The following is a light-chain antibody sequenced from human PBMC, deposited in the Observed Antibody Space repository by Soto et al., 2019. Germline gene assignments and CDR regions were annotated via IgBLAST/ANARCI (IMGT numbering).Light chain of an antibody. CDR1: QSVSSK. V-gene: IGKV3-15*01. CDR2: GAS. J-gene: IGKJ4*01. CDR3: QQYNNWPPA. Sequence: ETVMTQSPATLSLSPGERATLSCRASQSVSSKLVWYQQKPGQAPRFLIYGASTRATGIPARFSGSGSGTEFTLTIDSLQSEDFAVYYCQQYNNWPPAFGGGTKVEI.